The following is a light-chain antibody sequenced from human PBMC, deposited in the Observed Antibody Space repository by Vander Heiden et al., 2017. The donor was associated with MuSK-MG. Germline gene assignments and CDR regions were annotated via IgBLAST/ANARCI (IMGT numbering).Light chain of an antibody. CDR1: SSNIGAGYD. J-gene: IGLJ2*01. CDR3: QSYDNSLSGSVV. CDR2: GNS. Sequence: QSLLTQPPSASGAPAQRVTISCTGSSSNIGAGYDVHWYQQLPGTAHKLRSYGNSNRPSGVPDRFSGSKSGTSDSPAITGLQAEDEAEYDYQSYDNSLSGSVVFGGGTKLTVL. V-gene: IGLV1-40*01.